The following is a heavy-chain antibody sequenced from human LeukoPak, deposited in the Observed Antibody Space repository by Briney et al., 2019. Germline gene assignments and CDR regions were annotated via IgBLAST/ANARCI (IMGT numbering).Heavy chain of an antibody. D-gene: IGHD5-18*01. V-gene: IGHV4-34*01. Sequence: SKTLSLTCTVSGGSISSYYWSWIRQPPGKGLEWIGEINHSGSTNYNPSLKSRVTISVDTSKNQFSLKLSSVTAADTAVYYCARQRGYSYGYVGAVRTYYMDVWGKGTTVTISS. CDR3: ARQRGYSYGYVGAVRTYYMDV. J-gene: IGHJ6*03. CDR2: INHSGST. CDR1: GGSISSYY.